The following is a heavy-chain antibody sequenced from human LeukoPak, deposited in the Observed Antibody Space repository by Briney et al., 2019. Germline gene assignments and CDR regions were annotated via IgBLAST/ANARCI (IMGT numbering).Heavy chain of an antibody. CDR2: ISSSSSYI. D-gene: IGHD3-9*01. J-gene: IGHJ4*02. CDR1: GFTFSSYS. Sequence: GGSLRLSCAASGFTFSSYSMNWVRQAPGKGLEWVSSISSSSSYIYYADSVKRRLTISRDNAKTSLYLQMNSLRAEDTAVYYCASLSVRYSDYWGQGTLVTVSS. V-gene: IGHV3-21*01. CDR3: ASLSVRYSDY.